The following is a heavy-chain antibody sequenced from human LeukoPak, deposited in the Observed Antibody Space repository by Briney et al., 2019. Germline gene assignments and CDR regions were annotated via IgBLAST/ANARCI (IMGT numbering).Heavy chain of an antibody. CDR1: GGSISSYY. CDR3: ARMEPFVFDY. D-gene: IGHD1-26*01. Sequence: SETLSLTCTVSGGSISSYYWSWIRQPSGKGLEWIGEIYHSGSTNYNPSLKSRVTISVDKSKNQFSLKLSSVTAADTAVYYCARMEPFVFDYWGQGTLVTVSS. J-gene: IGHJ4*02. CDR2: IYHSGST. V-gene: IGHV4-59*12.